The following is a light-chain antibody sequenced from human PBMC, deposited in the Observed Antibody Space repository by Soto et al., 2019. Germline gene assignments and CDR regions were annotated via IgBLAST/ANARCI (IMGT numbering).Light chain of an antibody. J-gene: IGLJ1*01. V-gene: IGLV2-23*01. Sequence: QSALTQPASVSGSPGQSITISCTGTSNDVGTYNLVSWYQQRPGKGPTLVIFENDQRPSGVSFRFSGSKSGNTASLTISGLQAEDEADYYCCSYAGSSTYVFGTGTKVT. CDR1: SNDVGTYNL. CDR3: CSYAGSSTYV. CDR2: END.